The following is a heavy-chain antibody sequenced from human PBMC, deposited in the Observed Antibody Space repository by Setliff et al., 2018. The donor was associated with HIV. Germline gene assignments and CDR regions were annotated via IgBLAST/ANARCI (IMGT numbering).Heavy chain of an antibody. CDR3: ARDGGPYGDFGGGAFDI. Sequence: ASVKVSCKASGYPFTGYYMHWVRQAPGQGLEWMGWINPNSGGTNYAQKFQGRVTMTRDTSISTAYMELSRLRSDDTAVYYCARDGGPYGDFGGGAFDIWGQGTMVTVSS. J-gene: IGHJ3*02. CDR2: INPNSGGT. D-gene: IGHD4-17*01. V-gene: IGHV1-2*02. CDR1: GYPFTGYY.